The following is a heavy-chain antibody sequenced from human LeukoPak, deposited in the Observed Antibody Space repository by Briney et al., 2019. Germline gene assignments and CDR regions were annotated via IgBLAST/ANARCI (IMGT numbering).Heavy chain of an antibody. Sequence: SVNVSCKASGGTFSSYAISWLRQAPGQGLEWMGRIIPIFGTANYAQKFQGRVTITTDESTSTAYMELSSLRSEDTAVYYCARASITIFGVVNFDYWGQGTLVTVSS. CDR1: GGTFSSYA. J-gene: IGHJ4*02. CDR2: IIPIFGTA. D-gene: IGHD3-3*01. V-gene: IGHV1-69*05. CDR3: ARASITIFGVVNFDY.